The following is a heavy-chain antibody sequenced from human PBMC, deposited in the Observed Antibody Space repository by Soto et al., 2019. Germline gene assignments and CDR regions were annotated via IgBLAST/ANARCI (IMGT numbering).Heavy chain of an antibody. Sequence: EVQLVESGGGLVQPGGSLRLSCAASGFTFSSYWMSWVRQAPGKGLEWVANIKQDGSEKYYVDSVKGRFTISRDNAKNSLYLQMNSLRAEDTAVYYCAREGSANWGYHYYYYYGMDVWGQGTTVTVSS. J-gene: IGHJ6*02. D-gene: IGHD7-27*01. CDR3: AREGSANWGYHYYYYYGMDV. V-gene: IGHV3-7*03. CDR1: GFTFSSYW. CDR2: IKQDGSEK.